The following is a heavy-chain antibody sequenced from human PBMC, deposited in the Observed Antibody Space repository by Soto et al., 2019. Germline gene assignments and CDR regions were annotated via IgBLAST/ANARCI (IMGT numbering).Heavy chain of an antibody. CDR3: ARLHQHSSGYYLDRKDDAFDI. D-gene: IGHD3-22*01. CDR1: GGTFSSYA. J-gene: IGHJ3*02. Sequence: QVQLVQSGAEVKKPGSSVKVSCKASGGTFSSYAISWVRQAPGQGLEWMGGIIPIFGTANYAQKFQGRVTITADESTSTAYMELSSLRSKDTAVYYCARLHQHSSGYYLDRKDDAFDIWGQGTMVTVSS. CDR2: IIPIFGTA. V-gene: IGHV1-69*01.